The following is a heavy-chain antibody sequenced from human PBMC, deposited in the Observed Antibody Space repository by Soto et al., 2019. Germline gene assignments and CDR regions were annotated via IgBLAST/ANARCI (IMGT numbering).Heavy chain of an antibody. D-gene: IGHD6-25*01. Sequence: EVQLLESGGGLVQPGGSLRLSCAASGFTFSIYPMSWVRQTPEKGLEWVSTIGTTGGDTYYADSVRGRSTISRDDSKNTLYLQMSSLRAEESAVYYCAKSRVDSGRGYFDLWGRCTLVTVSS. J-gene: IGHJ2*01. CDR2: IGTTGGDT. CDR1: GFTFSIYP. V-gene: IGHV3-23*01. CDR3: AKSRVDSGRGYFDL.